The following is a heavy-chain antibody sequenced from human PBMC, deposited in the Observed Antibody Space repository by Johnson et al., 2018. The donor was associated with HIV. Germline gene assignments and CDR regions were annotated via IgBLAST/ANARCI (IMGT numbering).Heavy chain of an antibody. CDR1: GFTFDDYA. D-gene: IGHD3-22*01. J-gene: IGHJ3*02. V-gene: IGHV3-9*01. CDR3: ARLIAVVIDGFDI. CDR2: ISWNSGSI. Sequence: QLVESGGGLVQPGRSLRLSCAASGFTFDDYAMHWVRQAPGKGLEWVSGISWNSGSIGYADSVKGRFTISRDNAKNSLYLQMNSLRAEDTAVYYCARLIAVVIDGFDIWGQGTMVTVSA.